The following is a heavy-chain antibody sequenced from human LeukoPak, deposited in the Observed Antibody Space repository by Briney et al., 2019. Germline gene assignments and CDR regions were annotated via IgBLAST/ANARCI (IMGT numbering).Heavy chain of an antibody. D-gene: IGHD3-10*01. J-gene: IGHJ4*02. CDR1: GYSISSGYY. Sequence: SETLSLTCAVSGYSISSGYYWGWIRPPPGKGLEWIGSIYHSGSTYYNPSLKSRVTISVDTSKNQFSLKLSSVTAADTAVYYCARDTVYYYGSGFDYWGQGTLVTVSS. CDR2: IYHSGST. CDR3: ARDTVYYYGSGFDY. V-gene: IGHV4-38-2*02.